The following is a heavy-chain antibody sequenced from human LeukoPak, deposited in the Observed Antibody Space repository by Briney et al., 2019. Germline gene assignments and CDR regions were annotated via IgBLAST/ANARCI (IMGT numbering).Heavy chain of an antibody. Sequence: GGSLRLSCAASGFTFSTYAMSWVRQAPGKGLEWVSAISGSACSTYYADSVKGRFTISRDDSKNTLYLQMNSLRAEDTALYYCAKDSAAVAAKGYFDYWGQGTLVTVSS. CDR3: AKDSAAVAAKGYFDY. CDR2: ISGSACST. V-gene: IGHV3-23*01. D-gene: IGHD6-19*01. J-gene: IGHJ4*02. CDR1: GFTFSTYA.